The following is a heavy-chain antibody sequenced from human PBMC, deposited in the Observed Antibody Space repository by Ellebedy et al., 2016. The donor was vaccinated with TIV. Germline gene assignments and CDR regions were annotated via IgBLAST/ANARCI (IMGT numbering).Heavy chain of an antibody. V-gene: IGHV3-23*01. CDR2: ISGSGDST. CDR3: ANSGGLVRPFHN. Sequence: PGGSLRLSGAASGFTFNSYAMRWVRQAPAKGLESVSVISGSGDSTHYVDSVKGRFTISRDNSKNTLYLQMNRLKAEDTALYYCANSGGLVRPFHNWGQGTLVTVSS. D-gene: IGHD4-23*01. CDR1: GFTFNSYA. J-gene: IGHJ4*02.